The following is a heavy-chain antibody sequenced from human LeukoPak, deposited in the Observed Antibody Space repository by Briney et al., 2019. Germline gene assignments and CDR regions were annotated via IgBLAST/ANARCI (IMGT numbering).Heavy chain of an antibody. V-gene: IGHV3-30*03. CDR2: ISYDGSNK. J-gene: IGHJ6*02. CDR1: GFTFSSYG. Sequence: PGGSLRLSCAASGFTFSSYGMHWVRQAPGKGLEWVAVISYDGSNKYYADSVKGRFTISRDNAKNSLYLQMNSLRAEDTAVYYCARAEGSGWYETYYYYYGMDVWGQGTTVTVSS. CDR3: ARAEGSGWYETYYYYYGMDV. D-gene: IGHD6-19*01.